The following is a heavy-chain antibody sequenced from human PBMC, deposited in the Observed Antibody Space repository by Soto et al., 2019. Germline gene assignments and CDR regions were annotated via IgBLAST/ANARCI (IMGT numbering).Heavy chain of an antibody. Sequence: VQLLESGGGLVKPGGSLRLSCVASGFTFSDSYMSWVRQAPGKGLEWVSYISSTSSFTDYAESVKGRFTISRDNAKNSLFLQMNSLRAEDTALYYCARRDGYNYFDFWGQGTLVSVSS. J-gene: IGHJ4*02. CDR2: ISSTSSFT. CDR3: ARRDGYNYFDF. D-gene: IGHD5-12*01. V-gene: IGHV3-11*03. CDR1: GFTFSDSY.